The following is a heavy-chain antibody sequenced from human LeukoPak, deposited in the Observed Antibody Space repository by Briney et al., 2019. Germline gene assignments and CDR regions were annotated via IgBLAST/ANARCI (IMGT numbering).Heavy chain of an antibody. CDR2: INPSGGST. Sequence: ASVKVSCKASGYTFTSYYMHWVRQAPEQGLEWMGIINPSGGSTSYAQKFQGRVTMTRDTSTSTVYMELSSLRSEDTAVYYCARDLGYCTNGVCYTFDYWGQGTLLNVSS. CDR1: GYTFTSYY. CDR3: ARDLGYCTNGVCYTFDY. J-gene: IGHJ4*02. V-gene: IGHV1-46*01. D-gene: IGHD2-8*01.